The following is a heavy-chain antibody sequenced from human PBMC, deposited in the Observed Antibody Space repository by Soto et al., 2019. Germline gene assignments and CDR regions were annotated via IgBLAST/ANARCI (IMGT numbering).Heavy chain of an antibody. D-gene: IGHD3-10*01. CDR1: GGTFSSYT. J-gene: IGHJ4*02. CDR2: IIPNLGIA. V-gene: IGHV1-69*08. CDR3: ARDGSGSEFDY. Sequence: QVQLVQSGAEVKKPGSSVKVSCKASGGTFSSYTISWVRQAPGQGLEWMGRIIPNLGIANYAQKFQGRVTITADKSTSTAYMELSSLRSEDTAVYYCARDGSGSEFDYWGQGTLVTVSS.